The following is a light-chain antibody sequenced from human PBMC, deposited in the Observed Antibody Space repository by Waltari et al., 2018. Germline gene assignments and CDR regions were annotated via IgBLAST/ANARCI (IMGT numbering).Light chain of an antibody. J-gene: IGKJ1*01. CDR2: WAS. CDR1: QSVLYNSNGKNY. V-gene: IGKV4-1*01. CDR3: QQYYRSRT. Sequence: DSVMTKSPDSLAVCLGERASINCKSSQSVLYNSNGKNYLAWYQQKQGQPPKLLISWASTRQSGVPDRFSGSGSGTDFTLTINSLQAEDVAVYYCQQYYRSRTFGQGTKVEIK.